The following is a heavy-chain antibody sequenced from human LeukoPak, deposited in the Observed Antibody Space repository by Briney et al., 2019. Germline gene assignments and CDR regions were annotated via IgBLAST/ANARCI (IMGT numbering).Heavy chain of an antibody. Sequence: GGSLRLSCAASGFTFSSYAMSWVRQAPGKGLEWVSAISGSGGSTYYADSVKGRFTISRDDSKNTLYLQMNSLRAEDTAVYYCARPKPIRSVRGGFDYWGQGTLVTVSS. D-gene: IGHD3-16*01. J-gene: IGHJ4*02. CDR3: ARPKPIRSVRGGFDY. V-gene: IGHV3-23*01. CDR1: GFTFSSYA. CDR2: ISGSGGST.